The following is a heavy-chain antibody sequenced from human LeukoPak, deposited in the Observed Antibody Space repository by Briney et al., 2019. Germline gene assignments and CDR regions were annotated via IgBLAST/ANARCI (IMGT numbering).Heavy chain of an antibody. J-gene: IGHJ4*02. Sequence: SETLSLTCTVSGASIRSSSYYWAWIRQSPGKGLERIGSIYNSGSTYSNPSLESRVTVSVDTSKNQVSLKLNSVTAADTAVYYCARFDRAGTTTSPLDYWGQGTLVTVSS. CDR3: ARFDRAGTTTSPLDY. D-gene: IGHD3-10*01. V-gene: IGHV4-39*01. CDR1: GASIRSSSYY. CDR2: IYNSGST.